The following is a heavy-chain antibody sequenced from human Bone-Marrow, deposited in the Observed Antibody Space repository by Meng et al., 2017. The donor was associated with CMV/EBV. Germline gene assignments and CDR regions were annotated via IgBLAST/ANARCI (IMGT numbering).Heavy chain of an antibody. CDR2: ISYDGSNK. CDR3: AKVYCSSTSCYGANLDY. Sequence: GGSLRLSCAASGFTFSSYAMHWVRQAPGKGLEWVAVISYDGSNKYYADSVKGRFTISRDNSKNTLYLQMNSLRAEDTAVYYCAKVYCSSTSCYGANLDYWGQGTLVTVSS. V-gene: IGHV3-30-3*01. D-gene: IGHD2-2*01. J-gene: IGHJ4*02. CDR1: GFTFSSYA.